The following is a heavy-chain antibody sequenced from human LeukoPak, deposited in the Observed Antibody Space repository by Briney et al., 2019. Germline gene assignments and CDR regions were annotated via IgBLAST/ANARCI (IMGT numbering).Heavy chain of an antibody. J-gene: IGHJ6*02. CDR3: ARSNYYDSSDYYYPTYYYGMDV. CDR1: GGSISSYY. V-gene: IGHV4-59*08. D-gene: IGHD3-22*01. CDR2: IYYSGST. Sequence: PSETLSLTCTVSGGSISSYYWSWIRQPPGKGLEWIGYIYYSGSTNYKPSLKSRVTISVDTSKNQFSLKLSSVTAADTAVYYCARSNYYDSSDYYYPTYYYGMDVWGQGTTVTVSS.